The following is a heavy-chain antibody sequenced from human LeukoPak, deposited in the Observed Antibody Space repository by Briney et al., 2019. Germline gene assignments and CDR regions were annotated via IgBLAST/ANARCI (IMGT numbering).Heavy chain of an antibody. CDR1: GYTFSSYW. CDR2: IYPGDSGT. V-gene: IGHV5-51*01. CDR3: ARQNDFRLDY. J-gene: IGHJ4*02. D-gene: IGHD3-3*01. Sequence: GESLKISCKGSGYTFSSYWIGWVRQMPGKGLEWMGIIYPGDSGTRYSPSLQGQVTISVDTSIGTAYLQWSSLKASNTAIYYCARQNDFRLDYWGQGTLVTVSS.